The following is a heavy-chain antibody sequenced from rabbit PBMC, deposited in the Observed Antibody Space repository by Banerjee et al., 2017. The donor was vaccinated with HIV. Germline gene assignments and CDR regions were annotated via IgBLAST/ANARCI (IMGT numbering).Heavy chain of an antibody. Sequence: QSLEESGRDLVKPGASLTLTCTASGIDFSSYYYLCWVRQAPGKGLEWIACIDTNSDSTSYASWAKGRFTISKTSSTTVTLQMTSLTAADTATYFCARDAIITTYTYFNLWGPGTLVTVS. D-gene: IGHD1-1*01. CDR1: GIDFSSYYY. CDR2: IDTNSDST. J-gene: IGHJ4*01. V-gene: IGHV1S40*01. CDR3: ARDAIITTYTYFNL.